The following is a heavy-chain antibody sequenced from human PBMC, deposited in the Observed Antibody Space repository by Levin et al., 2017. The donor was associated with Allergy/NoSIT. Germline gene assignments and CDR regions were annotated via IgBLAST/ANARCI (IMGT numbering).Heavy chain of an antibody. CDR3: ATEGDRSGPDLDH. Sequence: GGSLRLSCAASGFSFSAHYMNWVRQAPGKGLEWVGRSKDKANSYSTEFAASVRGRFTISRDDSKNSLYLQMNSLKTEDTAVYYCATEGDRSGPDLDHWGQGTLVTVSS. CDR1: GFSFSAHY. D-gene: IGHD3-22*01. V-gene: IGHV3-72*01. J-gene: IGHJ4*02. CDR2: SKDKANSYST.